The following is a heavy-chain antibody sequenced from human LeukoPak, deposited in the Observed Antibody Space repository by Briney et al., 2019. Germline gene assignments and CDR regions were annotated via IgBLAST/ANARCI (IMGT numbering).Heavy chain of an antibody. V-gene: IGHV3-30*04. D-gene: IGHD1-26*01. CDR2: MSYDGSKK. CDR3: ARDRERSVSSGDY. J-gene: IGHJ4*02. Sequence: SCKASGGTFSSYAMHWVRQAPGKGLEWVAVMSYDGSKKYYADSVKGRFTISRDNSKNTLYLQMNSLRTEDTAVYYCARDRERSVSSGDYWGQGTLVTVSS. CDR1: GGTFSSYA.